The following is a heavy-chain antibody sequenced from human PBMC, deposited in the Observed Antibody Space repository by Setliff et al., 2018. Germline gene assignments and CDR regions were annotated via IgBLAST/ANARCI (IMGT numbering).Heavy chain of an antibody. CDR1: GFSLTTSGMR. CDR2: IDWDDDK. Sequence: SGPTLVNPTQTLTLTCTFSGFSLTTSGMRVSWIRQPPGKALEWLARIDWDDDKFYSASLKTRLTISKDTSKNQVVLTMTKMDPADTATYYCARIRKGYIGFEGFDYWGQGTLVTVSS. CDR3: ARIRKGYIGFEGFDY. V-gene: IGHV2-70*04. J-gene: IGHJ4*02. D-gene: IGHD5-12*01.